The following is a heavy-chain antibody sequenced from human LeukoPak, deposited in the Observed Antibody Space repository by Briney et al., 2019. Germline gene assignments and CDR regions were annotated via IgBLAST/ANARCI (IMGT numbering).Heavy chain of an antibody. CDR1: GGSISSGSYY. D-gene: IGHD5-24*01. CDR3: ARDRGRDGYNYVDY. V-gene: IGHV4-61*02. Sequence: PSQTLSLTCTVPGGSISSGSYYWSCIRQPAGKGLEWIGRIYTSGSTNYNPSLKSRVTISVDTSKNQSSLTLSFLTAAHTAVYFCARDRGRDGYNYVDYWGQGTLVTVSS. CDR2: IYTSGST. J-gene: IGHJ4*02.